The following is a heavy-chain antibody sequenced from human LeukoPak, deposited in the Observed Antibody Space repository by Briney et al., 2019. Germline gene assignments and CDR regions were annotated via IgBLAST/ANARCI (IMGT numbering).Heavy chain of an antibody. CDR2: IYYSGST. Sequence: SETLSLTCAVYGGSFSGYYWSWIRQHPGKGLEWIGYIYYSGSTYYNPSLKSRVTISVDTSKNQFSLKLSSVTAADTAVYYCARDTGGDAFDIWGQGTMVTVSS. CDR3: ARDTGGDAFDI. V-gene: IGHV4-31*11. CDR1: GGSFSGYY. J-gene: IGHJ3*02. D-gene: IGHD4-17*01.